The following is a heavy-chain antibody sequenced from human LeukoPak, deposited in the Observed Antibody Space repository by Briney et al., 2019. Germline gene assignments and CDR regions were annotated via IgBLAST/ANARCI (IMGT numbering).Heavy chain of an antibody. D-gene: IGHD6-19*01. CDR3: ARVPKQWLVQYYFDY. Sequence: SETLSLTCAVYGGSFSSYYWSWIRQPPGKGLEWIGEINHSGSTNYNPSLKSRVTISVDTSKNQFSLKLSSVTAADTAVYYCARVPKQWLVQYYFDYWGQGTLVTVSS. CDR2: INHSGST. V-gene: IGHV4-34*01. J-gene: IGHJ4*02. CDR1: GGSFSSYY.